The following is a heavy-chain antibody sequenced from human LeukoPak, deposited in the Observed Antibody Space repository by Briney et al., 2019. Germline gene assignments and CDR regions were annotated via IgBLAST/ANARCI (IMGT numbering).Heavy chain of an antibody. CDR2: INWNGGST. D-gene: IGHD6-19*01. Sequence: SGGSLRLSCAASGFTFDDYGMSWVRQAPGKGLEWVSGINWNGGSTGYADSVKGRFTISRDNAKNTLYLQMNSLRAEDTAVYYCVRGTSGWDGLDYWGQGTLVTASS. J-gene: IGHJ4*02. V-gene: IGHV3-20*04. CDR3: VRGTSGWDGLDY. CDR1: GFTFDDYG.